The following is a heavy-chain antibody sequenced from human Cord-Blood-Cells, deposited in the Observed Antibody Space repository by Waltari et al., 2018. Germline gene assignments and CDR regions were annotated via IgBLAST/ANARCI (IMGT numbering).Heavy chain of an antibody. Sequence: QVQLQESGPGLVKPSGTLPLPCAVSGGSVRSRNWLSWVRQPPGKGLEWIGEIYHSGSTNYNPSLKSRVTISVDKSKNQFSLKLSSVTAADTAVYYCARDETGTTLPDYWGQGTLVTVSS. CDR1: GGSVRSRNW. D-gene: IGHD1-7*01. J-gene: IGHJ4*02. CDR3: ARDETGTTLPDY. CDR2: IYHSGST. V-gene: IGHV4-4*02.